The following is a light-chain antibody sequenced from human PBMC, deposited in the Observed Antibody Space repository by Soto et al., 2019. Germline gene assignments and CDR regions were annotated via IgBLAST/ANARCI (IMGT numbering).Light chain of an antibody. J-gene: IGKJ1*01. Sequence: IQMTHSPATLSASVGARVTITCRASQSISSWLAWYQQKPGKAPKLLIYKASTLKSGVPSRFSGSGSGTEFTLTISSLQPDDFATYYCQHYNSYSEAFGQGTKVDI. CDR2: KAS. CDR3: QHYNSYSEA. CDR1: QSISSW. V-gene: IGKV1-5*03.